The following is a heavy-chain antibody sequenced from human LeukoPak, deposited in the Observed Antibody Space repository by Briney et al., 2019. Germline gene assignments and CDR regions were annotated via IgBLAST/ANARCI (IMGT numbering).Heavy chain of an antibody. CDR1: GGCVGSGGCY. D-gene: IGHD3-22*01. Sequence: SQTLSLTRAFSGGCVGSGGCYWSWIRQNPGKDLEWIGYIYYSGSTYYNPSLKSRVTISVDTSKNQFSLKLSSVTAADTAVYYCASTGNYYDSSGYYSTEDYWGQGTLVTVSS. CDR3: ASTGNYYDSSGYYSTEDY. J-gene: IGHJ4*02. V-gene: IGHV4-31*11. CDR2: IYYSGST.